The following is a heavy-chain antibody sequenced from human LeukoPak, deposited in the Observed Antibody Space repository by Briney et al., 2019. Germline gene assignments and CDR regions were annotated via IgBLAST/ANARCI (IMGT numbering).Heavy chain of an antibody. V-gene: IGHV3-23*01. Sequence: GGSLRLSCAASGFTFSSYAMTWVRQAPGKGLEWVSAIGGSGGGTYFADSVKGRFTISRDDSKNTLYLQMNSLRAEDTAVYFCAKTQTGSWYFDLWGRGTLVTVSS. J-gene: IGHJ2*01. D-gene: IGHD7-27*01. CDR2: IGGSGGGT. CDR1: GFTFSSYA. CDR3: AKTQTGSWYFDL.